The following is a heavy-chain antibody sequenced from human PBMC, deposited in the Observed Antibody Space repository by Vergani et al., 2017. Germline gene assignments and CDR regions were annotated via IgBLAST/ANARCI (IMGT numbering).Heavy chain of an antibody. J-gene: IGHJ3*01. D-gene: IGHD2-21*01. CDR3: GRDGGEYDKDALDV. CDR1: GYSISSGYY. CDR2: IYHSGST. Sequence: QVQLQESGPGLVKPSETLSLTCAVSGYSISSGYYWGWIRQPPGKGLEWIGSIYHSGSTYYNPSLKSRVTISVDTSKNQFSLKLNSVTAADTAVYYCGRDGGEYDKDALDVWGQGTKVTVTS. V-gene: IGHV4-38-2*02.